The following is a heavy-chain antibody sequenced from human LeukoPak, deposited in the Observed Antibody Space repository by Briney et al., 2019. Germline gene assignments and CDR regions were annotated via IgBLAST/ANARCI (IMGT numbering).Heavy chain of an antibody. Sequence: GASVKVSCKASGYTLTSYGISWVRQAPGQGVEGMGWISAYNGNTNYAQKLQSRVTMTTDTSTSTAYMELRSLRSDDTAVYYCARGGAVADSYWYFDLWGRGTLVTVSS. CDR2: ISAYNGNT. V-gene: IGHV1-18*01. CDR1: GYTLTSYG. CDR3: ARGGAVADSYWYFDL. D-gene: IGHD6-19*01. J-gene: IGHJ2*01.